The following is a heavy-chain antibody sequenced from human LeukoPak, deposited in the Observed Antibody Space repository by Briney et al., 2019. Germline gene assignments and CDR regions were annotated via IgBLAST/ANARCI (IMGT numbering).Heavy chain of an antibody. D-gene: IGHD4-23*01. V-gene: IGHV3-9*01. CDR1: GFTFDDYA. Sequence: PGRSLRLSCAASGFTFDDYAMHWVRQAPGKGLEWVSGISWNSGSIGYADSVKGRFTISRDNAKNSLYLQMNSLRAEDTALYYCARAEGYGGELDSWGQGTLVTVSS. CDR3: ARAEGYGGELDS. CDR2: ISWNSGSI. J-gene: IGHJ4*02.